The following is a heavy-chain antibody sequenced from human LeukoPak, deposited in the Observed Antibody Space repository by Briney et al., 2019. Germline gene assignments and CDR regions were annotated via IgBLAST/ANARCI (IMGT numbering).Heavy chain of an antibody. J-gene: IGHJ4*02. CDR1: GFTFSSDA. CDR3: AREMGGYPFDY. Sequence: PGGSLRLSCAASGFTFSSDAMSWVRQAPGKGLEWVSAISGSGGSTYYADSVKGRFTISRDNAKNSLYLQMNSLRAEDTAVYYCAREMGGYPFDYWGQGTLVTVSS. D-gene: IGHD5-12*01. CDR2: ISGSGGST. V-gene: IGHV3-23*01.